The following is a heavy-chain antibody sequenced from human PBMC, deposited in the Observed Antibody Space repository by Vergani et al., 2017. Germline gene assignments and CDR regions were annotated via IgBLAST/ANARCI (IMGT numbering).Heavy chain of an antibody. J-gene: IGHJ4*02. CDR1: GFTFRSHA. Sequence: EVHLLESGGGLVQPGGSLRLSCEASGFTFRSHAMTWVRQAPGKGLEWVAAINGGAEYTFYAESVRGRFTVSRDNSKNTLYLVMDSLRVEDTARYYCAKRGLPMATLSSLDSWGQGTLVTVSS. V-gene: IGHV3-23*01. CDR3: AKRGLPMATLSSLDS. D-gene: IGHD5-24*01. CDR2: INGGAEYT.